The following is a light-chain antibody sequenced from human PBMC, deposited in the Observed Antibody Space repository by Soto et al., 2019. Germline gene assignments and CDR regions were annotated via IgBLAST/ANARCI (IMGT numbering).Light chain of an antibody. J-gene: IGKJ4*01. Sequence: EIVLTQFPGTLSLSPGERATLPCRASQSVGNNYLAWYQQKPGQAPRLLIYGASSRATGIPDRFSGSGSGTDFTLTISRLEPEDFAVYYCQQYGSSPLTFGGGTTGDIK. CDR1: QSVGNNY. V-gene: IGKV3-20*01. CDR2: GAS. CDR3: QQYGSSPLT.